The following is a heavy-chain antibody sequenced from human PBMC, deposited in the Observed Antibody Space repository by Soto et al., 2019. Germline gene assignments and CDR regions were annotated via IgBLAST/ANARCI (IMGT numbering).Heavy chain of an antibody. CDR2: ISSTTNYI. V-gene: IGHV3-21*01. CDR3: ARESEDLTSNFDY. J-gene: IGHJ4*02. Sequence: GGSLRLSCASSGFTFTRYSMKWFRQAPGKGLEWVSSISSTTNYIYYADSMKGRFTVSRDNAKNSVYLEMNSLSAEDTAVYYCARESEDLTSNFDYWGQGTLVTVSS. CDR1: GFTFTRYS.